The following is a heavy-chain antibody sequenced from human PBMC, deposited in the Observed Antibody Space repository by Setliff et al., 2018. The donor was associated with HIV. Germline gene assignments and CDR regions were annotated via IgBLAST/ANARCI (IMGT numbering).Heavy chain of an antibody. Sequence: GSLRLSCVASGFRFRTYAMSWVRQSQGKGLEWVSSISGSGGSPYYADSVKGRFTISRDNSKNTLYLQMNSLRAEDTAVYYCAKDHATSSWFTALLDYWGQGALVTVSS. CDR2: ISGSGGSP. D-gene: IGHD6-13*01. CDR3: AKDHATSSWFTALLDY. V-gene: IGHV3-23*01. CDR1: GFRFRTYA. J-gene: IGHJ4*02.